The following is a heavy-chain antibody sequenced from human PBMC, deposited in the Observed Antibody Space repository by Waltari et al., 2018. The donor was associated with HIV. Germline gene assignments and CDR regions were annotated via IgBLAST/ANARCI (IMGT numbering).Heavy chain of an antibody. CDR1: GVPLSSPLYH. Sequence: LHLQASGPGLVTPSATLSPTCAVPGVPLSSPLYHWGWIRQPPGKGLEWIGNVYQSGITYYSPSLKSRVTISLDPPKNQFSLKVTSVAAADTAVYYCARLPKARGVAVDFWGHGTLVTVSS. D-gene: IGHD3-10*01. CDR3: ARLPKARGVAVDF. CDR2: VYQSGIT. J-gene: IGHJ4*01. V-gene: IGHV4-39*01.